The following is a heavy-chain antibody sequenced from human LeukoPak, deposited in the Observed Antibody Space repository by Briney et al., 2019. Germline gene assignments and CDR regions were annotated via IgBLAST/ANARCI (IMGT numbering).Heavy chain of an antibody. CDR1: GGTFSSHV. J-gene: IGHJ4*02. Sequence: SVKVSCKASGGTFSSHVISWVRQAPGQGLKWMGRIIPILGIANYAQKFQGRVTITADKSTSTAYMELSSLRSEDTAVYYCASPPADYYDSRDYFDYWGQGTLVTVSS. V-gene: IGHV1-69*04. D-gene: IGHD3-22*01. CDR3: ASPPADYYDSRDYFDY. CDR2: IIPILGIA.